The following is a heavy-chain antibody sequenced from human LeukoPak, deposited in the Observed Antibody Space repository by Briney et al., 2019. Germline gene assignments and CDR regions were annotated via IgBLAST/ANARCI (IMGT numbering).Heavy chain of an antibody. CDR1: GYTFTGYG. J-gene: IGHJ6*02. Sequence: ASVKVSCKASGYTFTGYGISWVRQAPGQGLEWMGWISAYNGNTNYAQKLQGRVTMTTDTSTSTAYMELRSLRSDDTAVYYCARDGGYCSSTSCDNYYYYYGMDVWGQGTTVTVSS. CDR2: ISAYNGNT. CDR3: ARDGGYCSSTSCDNYYYYYGMDV. V-gene: IGHV1-18*01. D-gene: IGHD2-2*01.